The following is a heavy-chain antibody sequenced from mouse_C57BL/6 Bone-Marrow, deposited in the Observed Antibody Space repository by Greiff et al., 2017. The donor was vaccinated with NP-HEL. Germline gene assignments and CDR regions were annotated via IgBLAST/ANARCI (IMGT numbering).Heavy chain of an antibody. CDR1: GYTFTSYW. D-gene: IGHD1-1*01. J-gene: IGHJ3*01. V-gene: IGHV1-64*01. CDR2: IHPNSGST. Sequence: QVQLQQPGAELVKPGASVKLSCKASGYTFTSYWMHWVKQRPGQGLEWIGMIHPNSGSTNYNEKFKSKATLTVDKSSITAYMQLSSLTSEDSAVYYCARFYYGSSYGFAYWGHGTLVTVSA. CDR3: ARFYYGSSYGFAY.